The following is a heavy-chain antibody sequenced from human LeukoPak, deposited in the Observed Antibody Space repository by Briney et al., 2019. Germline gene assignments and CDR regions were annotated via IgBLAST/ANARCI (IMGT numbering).Heavy chain of an antibody. Sequence: SETLSLTCTVSGGSISSYYWSWIRQPPGKGLEWIGYIYTSGSTNYNPSLKSRVTISVDTSKNQFSLKLSSVTAADTAVYYCARHFNGYSSSWYYYYMDVWGKGTTVTVSS. D-gene: IGHD6-13*01. CDR1: GGSISSYY. CDR2: IYTSGST. CDR3: ARHFNGYSSSWYYYYMDV. J-gene: IGHJ6*03. V-gene: IGHV4-4*09.